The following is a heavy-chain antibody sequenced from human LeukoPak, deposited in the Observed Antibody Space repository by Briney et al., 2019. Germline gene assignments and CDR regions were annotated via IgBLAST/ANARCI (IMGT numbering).Heavy chain of an antibody. V-gene: IGHV3-66*01. CDR2: IYSGGST. D-gene: IGHD1-26*01. Sequence: PGGSLRLSCAASGFTVSSNHMSWVRQAPGKGLEWVSVIYSGGSTYSADSVKGRFIISRDNSKNTLYLQMNSLRAEDTAVYYCASDFFSQPTGSYGLGGQGTLVTVSS. CDR1: GFTVSSNH. J-gene: IGHJ4*03. CDR3: ASDFFSQPTGSYGL.